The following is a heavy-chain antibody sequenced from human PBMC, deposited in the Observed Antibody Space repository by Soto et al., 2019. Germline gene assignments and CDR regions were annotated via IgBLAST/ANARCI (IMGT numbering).Heavy chain of an antibody. V-gene: IGHV3-7*05. CDR3: ARDPVPKDS. CDR1: GSTFRSYW. D-gene: IGHD4-17*01. CDR2: IKEDGSEK. Sequence: PGGSLRLSCAASGSTFRSYWMSWVRQAPGKGLEWVANIKEDGSEKYYVDSVKGRFTISRDNAENSLYLQMNSLRADDTAVYYCARDPVPKDSWGQGTLVTVSS. J-gene: IGHJ4*02.